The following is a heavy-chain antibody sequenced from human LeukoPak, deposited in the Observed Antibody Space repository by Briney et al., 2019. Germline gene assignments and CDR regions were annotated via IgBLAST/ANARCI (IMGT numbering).Heavy chain of an antibody. Sequence: SVKVSCKASGGTFSSYAISWVRQAPGQGLEWMGGIIPIFGTANYAQKFQGRVTITADKSTSTAYMELSSLRSDDTALYYCARESYNSGSYYNDYWGQGTLVTVSS. J-gene: IGHJ4*02. D-gene: IGHD3-10*01. CDR3: ARESYNSGSYYNDY. CDR2: IIPIFGTA. CDR1: GGTFSSYA. V-gene: IGHV1-69*06.